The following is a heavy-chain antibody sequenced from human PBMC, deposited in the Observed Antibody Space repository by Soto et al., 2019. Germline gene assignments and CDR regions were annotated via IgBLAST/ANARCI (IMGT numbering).Heavy chain of an antibody. CDR1: GYSISSGYY. D-gene: IGHD3-16*01. CDR2: ISHSGST. CDR3: ARLRAWGDTSGRYDL. Sequence: SSETLSLTCAVSGYSISSGYYWGWIRQPPVKGLECIGSISHSGSTYYNPSLKSRVTISVDTSKKQFSLKLTSVSAADTALYYCARLRAWGDTSGRYDLWAQGTLVPVSS. V-gene: IGHV4-38-2*01. J-gene: IGHJ5*02.